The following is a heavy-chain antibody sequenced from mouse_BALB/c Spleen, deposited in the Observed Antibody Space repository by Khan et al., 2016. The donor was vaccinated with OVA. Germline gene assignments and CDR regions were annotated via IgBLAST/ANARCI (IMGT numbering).Heavy chain of an antibody. CDR3: TGGYGNYVRYYFAY. CDR1: GYSFTGYN. Sequence: EVKLMESGPELEKPGASVKISCKASGYSFTGYNMNWVKQSNGKSLEWIGNIDPYYGGATYNQKFKGKATLTVDKSSSTAYMQLKSLTSEDSAFYYCTGGYGNYVRYYFAYWGQGTTLTVSS. CDR2: IDPYYGGA. V-gene: IGHV1-39*01. J-gene: IGHJ2*01. D-gene: IGHD2-10*02.